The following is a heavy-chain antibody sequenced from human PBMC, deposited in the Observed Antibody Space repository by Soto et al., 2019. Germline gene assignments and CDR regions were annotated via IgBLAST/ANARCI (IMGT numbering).Heavy chain of an antibody. Sequence: QVQLQESGPGLVKPSQTLSLTCTVSGGSISSGDYYWSWIRQPPGKGLEWIGYIYYSGSTYYNPSRRSRVTIAVDTSKNQFSLKLSSVTAADTAVYYCARAALEWSYNWFDPWGQGTLVTVSS. CDR2: IYYSGST. CDR3: ARAALEWSYNWFDP. V-gene: IGHV4-30-4*01. J-gene: IGHJ5*02. D-gene: IGHD3-3*01. CDR1: GGSISSGDYY.